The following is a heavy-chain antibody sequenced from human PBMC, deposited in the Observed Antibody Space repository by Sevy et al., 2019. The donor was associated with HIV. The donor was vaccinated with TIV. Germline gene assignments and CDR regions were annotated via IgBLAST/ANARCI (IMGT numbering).Heavy chain of an antibody. CDR2: IKSKTDGGTT. CDR1: GFTFSNAW. D-gene: IGHD3-22*01. Sequence: GGSLRLSCAASGFTFSNAWMSWVRQAPGNGLEWVGRIKSKTDGGTTDYAAPVKGRFTISRDDSKNTLYLQMNSLKTEDTAVYYCTTEYYYDSSGYYGAFDIWGQGTMVTVSS. J-gene: IGHJ3*02. CDR3: TTEYYYDSSGYYGAFDI. V-gene: IGHV3-15*01.